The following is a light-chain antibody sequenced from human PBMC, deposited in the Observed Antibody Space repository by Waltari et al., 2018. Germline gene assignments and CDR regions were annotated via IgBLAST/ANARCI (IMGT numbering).Light chain of an antibody. CDR1: SSNIRAGYS. CDR3: QSYDSSLSGSNV. CDR2: GTN. Sequence: QSVLTPPPSVSGAPGPRVTIPCTGSSSNIRAGYSVHRYQQLPGTAPKLLIFGTNIRPSGVPDRFSGSKSGTSASLAITGLQAEDEADYYCQSYDSSLSGSNVFGTGTKVTVL. V-gene: IGLV1-40*01. J-gene: IGLJ1*01.